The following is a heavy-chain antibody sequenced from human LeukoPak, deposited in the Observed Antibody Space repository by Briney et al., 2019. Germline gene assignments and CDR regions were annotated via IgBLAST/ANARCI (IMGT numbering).Heavy chain of an antibody. D-gene: IGHD4-17*01. Sequence: GASVKVSCKASGYTFANHYMHWVRQAPGQGLEWMGWINPNSGGTIYAQTFQGRVTMTEDTSTDTAYMELSSLRSEDTAVYYCATLGKVDDYDYFDYWGQGTLVTVSS. J-gene: IGHJ4*02. CDR2: INPNSGGT. CDR1: GYTFANHY. CDR3: ATLGKVDDYDYFDY. V-gene: IGHV1-2*02.